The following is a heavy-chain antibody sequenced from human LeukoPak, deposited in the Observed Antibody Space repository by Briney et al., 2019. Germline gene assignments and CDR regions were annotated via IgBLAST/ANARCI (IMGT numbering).Heavy chain of an antibody. CDR1: GFSVSTKY. J-gene: IGHJ2*01. Sequence: PGGSLRLSCAASGFSVSTKYMNWVRQAPGKGLEWVSILYSGESTYYADSVKGRFIVSRDSSKNTLFPQMNALRVEDTAVYYCARVGDHYHWYLDVWGRGTLVTVSS. CDR2: LYSGEST. V-gene: IGHV3-53*01. CDR3: ARVGDHYHWYLDV. D-gene: IGHD3-10*01.